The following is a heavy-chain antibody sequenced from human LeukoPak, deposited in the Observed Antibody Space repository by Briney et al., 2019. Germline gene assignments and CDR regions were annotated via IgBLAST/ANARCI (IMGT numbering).Heavy chain of an antibody. D-gene: IGHD1-26*01. J-gene: IGHJ4*02. V-gene: IGHV4-61*02. Sequence: SQTLSLTCTVSGGSISSGSYYWSWIRQPAGKGLEWIGRIYTSGSTNYNPSLKSRVTISVDTSKNQFSLKLSSVTAADTAVYYCARDGTQPLDYWGQGTLVTVSP. CDR2: IYTSGST. CDR3: ARDGTQPLDY. CDR1: GGSISSGSYY.